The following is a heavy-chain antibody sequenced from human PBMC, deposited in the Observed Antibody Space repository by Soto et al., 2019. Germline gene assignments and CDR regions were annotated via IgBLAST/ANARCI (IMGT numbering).Heavy chain of an antibody. CDR3: ASGQDYFDTSGYNDY. CDR2: MNPYNGRS. J-gene: IGHJ4*02. V-gene: IGHV1-8*01. CDR1: GYSFTSDN. Sequence: QVQLVQSGSEVKKPGASVRVSCEASGYSFTSDNINWVRQAPGQGLEWVGYMNPYNGRSGYGQKFQGRVILTRDTSINTAYMELTNLRSEDTAVYYCASGQDYFDTSGYNDYWGRGTLITVSS. D-gene: IGHD3-22*01.